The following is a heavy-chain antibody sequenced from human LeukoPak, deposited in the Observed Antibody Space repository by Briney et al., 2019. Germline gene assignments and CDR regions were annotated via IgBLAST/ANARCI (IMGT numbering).Heavy chain of an antibody. CDR3: SGAYYHPIGD. D-gene: IGHD3-10*01. V-gene: IGHV3-74*01. CDR1: GFTFSRNW. J-gene: IGHJ4*02. CDR2: INGDGSST. Sequence: GGSLRLSXEASGFTFSRNWMHWVRQAPGKGLVWVSRINGDGSSTSYADSVKGRFTVSRDNAKNTLYLQMNSLRAEDTAVYYCSGAYYHPIGDWGQGTLVTVSS.